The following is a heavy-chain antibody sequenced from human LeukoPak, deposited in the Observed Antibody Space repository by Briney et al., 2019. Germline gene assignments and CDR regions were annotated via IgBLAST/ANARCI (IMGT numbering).Heavy chain of an antibody. D-gene: IGHD2-15*01. V-gene: IGHV3-30*18. CDR2: ISYDGSNK. Sequence: SGGSLRLSCAASGFTFSSYGMHWVRQAPGKGLEWVAVISYDGSNKYYADSVKGRFTISRDNSKNTLYLQMNSLRAEDTAVYYCAKTGWIGYCSGGSCDPDYWGQGTLVTVSS. J-gene: IGHJ4*02. CDR3: AKTGWIGYCSGGSCDPDY. CDR1: GFTFSSYG.